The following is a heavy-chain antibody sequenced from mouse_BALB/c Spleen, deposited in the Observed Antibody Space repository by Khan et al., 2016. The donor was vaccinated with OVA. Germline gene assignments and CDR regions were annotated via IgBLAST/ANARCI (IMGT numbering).Heavy chain of an antibody. CDR2: IDPANDDI. CDR1: GFNIKDTY. CDR3: ATRYGNPFAY. Sequence: EVQLQESGAEFVKPGASVKLSCTASGFNIKDTYIHWVNQKPEQGLEWIGRIDPANDDIKYDPKFQGKATITADPSSNTVHLHLSSLTSEDTAVFYCATRYGNPFAYWGQGTLVTVSA. V-gene: IGHV14-3*02. J-gene: IGHJ3*01. D-gene: IGHD2-1*01.